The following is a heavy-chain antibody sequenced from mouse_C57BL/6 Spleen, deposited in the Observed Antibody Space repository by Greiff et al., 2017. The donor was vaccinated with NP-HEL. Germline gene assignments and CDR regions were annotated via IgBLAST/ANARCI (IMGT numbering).Heavy chain of an antibody. CDR3: AKEEGYGPGYYAMDY. CDR1: GFSLTSYG. J-gene: IGHJ4*01. Sequence: VKLQESGPGLVQPSQSLSITCTVSGFSLTSYGVHWVRQSPGKGLEWLGVIWRGGSTDYNAAFMSRLSITKDNSKSQVFFKMNSLQADDTAIYYCAKEEGYGPGYYAMDYWGQGTSVTVSS. V-gene: IGHV2-5*01. D-gene: IGHD1-1*02. CDR2: IWRGGST.